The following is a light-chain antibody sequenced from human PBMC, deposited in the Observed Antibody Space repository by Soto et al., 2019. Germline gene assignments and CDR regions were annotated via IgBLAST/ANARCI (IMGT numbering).Light chain of an antibody. V-gene: IGKV1-8*01. CDR3: QQYYSYPRT. CDR1: QPISSY. CDR2: AAS. Sequence: AIRMTQSPSSFSASTGDRVTVTCRASQPISSYLAWYQQKPGRAPKLLISAASSLHSGVPSRFSGSGSETEFTLTISGPQSEDFATYYCQQYYSYPRTFGPGTKVEVK. J-gene: IGKJ1*01.